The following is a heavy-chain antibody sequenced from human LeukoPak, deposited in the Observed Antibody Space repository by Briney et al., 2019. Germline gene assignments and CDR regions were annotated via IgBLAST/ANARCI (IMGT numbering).Heavy chain of an antibody. CDR1: GGSISSSNW. V-gene: IGHV4-4*02. J-gene: IGHJ4*02. CDR2: INHSGST. D-gene: IGHD3-9*01. CDR3: ARGLGFQDYDILTGLDY. Sequence: PSETLSLTCAVSGGSISSSNWWSWVRQPPGKGLEWIGEINHSGSTNYNPSLKSRVTISVDTSKNQFSLKLSSVTAADTAVYYCARGLGFQDYDILTGLDYWGQGTLVTVSS.